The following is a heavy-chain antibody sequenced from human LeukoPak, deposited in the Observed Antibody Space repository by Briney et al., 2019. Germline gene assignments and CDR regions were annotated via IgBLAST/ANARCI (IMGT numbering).Heavy chain of an antibody. CDR2: ISSSSSYI. D-gene: IGHD2-2*01. Sequence: GGSLRLSCAASGFTFSSYSMNWVRQAPGKGLEGVSSISSSSSYIYYADSVKGRFTISRDNAKNSLYLQMNSLRAEDTAVYYCARGNVVPAAYDYWGQGTLVTVSS. CDR1: GFTFSSYS. J-gene: IGHJ4*02. V-gene: IGHV3-21*01. CDR3: ARGNVVPAAYDY.